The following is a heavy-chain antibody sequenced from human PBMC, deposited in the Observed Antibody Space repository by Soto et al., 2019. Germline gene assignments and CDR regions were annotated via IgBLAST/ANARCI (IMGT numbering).Heavy chain of an antibody. CDR2: IYYSGGT. D-gene: IGHD2-2*02. Sequence: PSETLSLTCTVSGGSISTKDFLWSWIRQSPGKGLEWIGYIYYSGGTYYNPSLKSRVPFSVDTSKNQFSLKLTSVTVADTALYYCARAAIACGSGSCYNHYYYALDVWGRGTTVTVSS. CDR1: GGSISTKDFL. V-gene: IGHV4-30-4*01. J-gene: IGHJ6*02. CDR3: ARAAIACGSGSCYNHYYYALDV.